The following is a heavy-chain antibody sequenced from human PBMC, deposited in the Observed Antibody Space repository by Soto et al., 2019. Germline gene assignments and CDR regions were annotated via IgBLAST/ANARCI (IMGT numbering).Heavy chain of an antibody. Sequence: QVQLVESGGGVVQPGRSLRLSCAASGFTFSSYGMHWVRQAPGKGLEWVAVIWYDGSNKYYADSVKGRFTISRDNSKNTLYLQMNSLRAEDTAVYYCARDRITMVRGVITAYYYGMDVW. D-gene: IGHD3-10*01. CDR3: ARDRITMVRGVITAYYYGMDV. CDR2: IWYDGSNK. J-gene: IGHJ6*01. V-gene: IGHV3-33*01. CDR1: GFTFSSYG.